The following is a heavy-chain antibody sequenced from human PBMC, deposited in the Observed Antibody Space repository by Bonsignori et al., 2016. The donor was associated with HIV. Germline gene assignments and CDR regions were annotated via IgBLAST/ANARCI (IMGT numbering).Heavy chain of an antibody. J-gene: IGHJ1*01. D-gene: IGHD3-22*01. V-gene: IGHV1-69*10. CDR3: ALTYYYHSTGYLTPEYFHH. Sequence: WVRQAPGQGLEWMGAIIPILGITNYAQKFQGRATITADKSTSTAYMELSSLRSEDTAVYYCALTYYYHSTGYLTPEYFHHWGQGTLVTVSS. CDR2: IIPILGIT.